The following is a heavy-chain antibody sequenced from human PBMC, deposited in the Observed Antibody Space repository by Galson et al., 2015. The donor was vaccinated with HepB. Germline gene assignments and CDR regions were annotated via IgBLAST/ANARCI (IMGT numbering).Heavy chain of an antibody. CDR1: RFTFSSYA. V-gene: IGHV3-23*01. J-gene: IGHJ3*02. Sequence: SLRLSCAASRFTFSSYAMSWVRQAPGKGLEWVSGISGSGGRTNYADSVKGRFTISRDNSKNTPYLQMNRLRAEDTAVYYCAKDYYYASGSYYNEGAFDIWGQGTMVTVSS. D-gene: IGHD3-10*01. CDR2: ISGSGGRT. CDR3: AKDYYYASGSYYNEGAFDI.